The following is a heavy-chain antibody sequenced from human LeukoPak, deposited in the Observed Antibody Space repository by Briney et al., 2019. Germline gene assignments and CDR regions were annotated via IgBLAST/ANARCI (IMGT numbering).Heavy chain of an antibody. Sequence: GGSLRLSCAASGFTVSSNYMSWVRQAPGKGLEWVSVIYSGGSTYYADSVKGRFTISRDNSKNTLYLQMNSLRAEDTAVYYCARDSDSSSGFDYWGQGTLVTVSS. D-gene: IGHD6-6*01. J-gene: IGHJ4*02. CDR1: GFTVSSNY. CDR2: IYSGGST. CDR3: ARDSDSSSGFDY. V-gene: IGHV3-66*02.